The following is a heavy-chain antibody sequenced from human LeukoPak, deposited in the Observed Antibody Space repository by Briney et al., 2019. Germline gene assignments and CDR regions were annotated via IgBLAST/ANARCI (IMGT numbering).Heavy chain of an antibody. CDR1: GFTFSSYA. CDR3: AKDSSGFLYYFDY. Sequence: PGGSLRLSCSASGFTFSSYAMHWVRQAPGKGLEYVSAISSNGGSTYYADSVEGRFTISRDNSKNTLYLQMSSLRAEDTAVYYCAKDSSGFLYYFDYWGQGTLVTVSS. CDR2: ISSNGGST. V-gene: IGHV3-64D*06. D-gene: IGHD6-19*01. J-gene: IGHJ4*02.